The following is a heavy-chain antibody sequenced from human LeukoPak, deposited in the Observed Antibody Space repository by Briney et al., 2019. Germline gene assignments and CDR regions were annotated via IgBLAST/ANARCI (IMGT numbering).Heavy chain of an antibody. CDR1: GASFNSDDQS. J-gene: IGHJ4*02. CDR3: SRGLDSRKLGY. CDR2: VHPSGML. D-gene: IGHD3-22*01. Sequence: SETLSLTCTVSGASFNSDDQSWNWIRQSPGKGLEWIGSVHPSGMLYNNPSLESRVTMSRDTSKNQFSLNLNSVTAADTAVYFCSRGLDSRKLGYWGQGILVTVSS. V-gene: IGHV4-31*03.